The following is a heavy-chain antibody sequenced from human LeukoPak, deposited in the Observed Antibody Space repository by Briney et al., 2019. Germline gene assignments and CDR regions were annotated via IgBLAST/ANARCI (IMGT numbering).Heavy chain of an antibody. D-gene: IGHD1-7*01. CDR2: ISGSGGST. V-gene: IGHV3-23*01. Sequence: PGGSLRLSCAASGFTFSSYAMSWVRQAPGKGLEWVSAISGSGGSTYYEDSVKGRFTISRDNSKNTLYLQMNSLRAEDTAVYYCAKEPPRHPITGTTWYDYWGQGTLVTVSS. CDR1: GFTFSSYA. J-gene: IGHJ4*02. CDR3: AKEPPRHPITGTTWYDY.